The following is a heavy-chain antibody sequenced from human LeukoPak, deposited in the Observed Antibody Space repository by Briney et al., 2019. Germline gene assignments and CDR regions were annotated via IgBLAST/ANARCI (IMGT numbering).Heavy chain of an antibody. CDR1: GGSISSGDYY. CDR2: IYYSGST. V-gene: IGHV4-30-4*01. Sequence: SQTLSLTCTVSGGSISSGDYYWSWIRQPPGKGLEWIGYIYYSGSTNYNPFLKSRVTISVDTSKNQFPLKLSSVTAADTAVYYCARQRSSSYAFDIWGQGTMVTVSS. J-gene: IGHJ3*02. D-gene: IGHD6-13*01. CDR3: ARQRSSSYAFDI.